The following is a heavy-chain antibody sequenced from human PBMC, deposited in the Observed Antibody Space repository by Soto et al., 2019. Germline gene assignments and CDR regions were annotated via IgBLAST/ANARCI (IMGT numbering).Heavy chain of an antibody. CDR2: IYYSGST. V-gene: IGHV4-39*01. CDR3: ARPSYTSVWYHAFDI. J-gene: IGHJ3*02. CDR1: GGSITSSSYY. Sequence: SETLSLTCTVSGGSITSSSYYWGWIRQPPGKGLEWIGSIYYSGSTYYNPSLRSQVTISVDTSKNQFSLQLSSLTAADTAVYYCARPSYTSVWYHAFDIWGQGTMVTVSS. D-gene: IGHD6-13*01.